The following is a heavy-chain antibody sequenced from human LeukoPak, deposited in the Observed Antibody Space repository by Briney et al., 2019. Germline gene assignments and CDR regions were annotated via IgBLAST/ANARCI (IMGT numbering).Heavy chain of an antibody. CDR3: ARDYCTGTTCPNWFDP. Sequence: PSETLSLTCAVSGGSISSGGYSWSWIRQPPGQGLEWIGEIYHSGSTNYNLSLKSRVTISVDKSKNQFSLKLNSVTAADTAVYYCARDYCTGTTCPNWFDPWGQGTLVTVSS. CDR1: GGSISSGGYS. D-gene: IGHD2-2*01. CDR2: IYHSGST. J-gene: IGHJ5*02. V-gene: IGHV4-30-2*01.